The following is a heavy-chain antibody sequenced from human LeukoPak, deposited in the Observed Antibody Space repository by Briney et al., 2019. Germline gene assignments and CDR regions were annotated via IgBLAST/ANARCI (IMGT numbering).Heavy chain of an antibody. CDR2: IKRDGSEK. J-gene: IGHJ6*02. V-gene: IGHV3-7*01. D-gene: IGHD3-16*01. CDR1: GFTLSNYW. Sequence: GGSLRLSCAASGFTLSNYWMTWVRQAPGKGPEWVANIKRDGSEKYYVDSVKGRFTISRDNAQNSLNLEMNSLRAEDPAVYYCARDEYVLRSYYHGMDVWGQGTTVTVSS. CDR3: ARDEYVLRSYYHGMDV.